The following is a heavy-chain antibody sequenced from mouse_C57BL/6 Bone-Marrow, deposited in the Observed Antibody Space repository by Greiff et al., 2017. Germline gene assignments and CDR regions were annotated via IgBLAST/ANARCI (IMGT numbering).Heavy chain of an antibody. CDR2: IYPRSGNT. D-gene: IGHD2-4*01. CDR1: GYTFTSYG. Sequence: VQLQQSGAELARPGASVKLSCKASGYTFTSYGISWVKQRTGPGLEWIGEIYPRSGNTYYNEKYKGKATLTADTSSSTAYMELRSLTSEDSAVYFCAREMITQYYFDYWGQGTTLTVSS. V-gene: IGHV1-81*01. J-gene: IGHJ2*01. CDR3: AREMITQYYFDY.